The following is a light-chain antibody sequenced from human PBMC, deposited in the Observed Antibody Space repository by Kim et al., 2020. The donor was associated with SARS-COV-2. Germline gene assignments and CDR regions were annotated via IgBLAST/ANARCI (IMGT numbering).Light chain of an antibody. CDR3: QAWDSDIAI. Sequence: SYELIQPPSVSVSPGQTASITCSGGRLGDKYACWYQQKAGQSPILVIYQTDKRPSGIPARFSGSNSGNTATLTISGTQTMDEADYYCQAWDSDIAIFGTETKVTVL. CDR2: QTD. V-gene: IGLV3-1*01. CDR1: RLGDKY. J-gene: IGLJ1*01.